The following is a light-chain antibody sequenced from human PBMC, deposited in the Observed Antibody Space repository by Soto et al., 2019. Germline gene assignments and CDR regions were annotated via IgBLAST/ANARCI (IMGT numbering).Light chain of an antibody. V-gene: IGLV2-8*01. CDR1: SSDVGGYNY. Sequence: QSALTQPPSASGSPGQSVTISCTGNSSDVGGYNYVSWYQQHPGKAPKLMIYEVSKRPSGVPDRFSGSKSGNTASLTVSGLQAEDEADYYCSSDAGSNSYVVFGGGTKLTVL. J-gene: IGLJ2*01. CDR2: EVS. CDR3: SSDAGSNSYVV.